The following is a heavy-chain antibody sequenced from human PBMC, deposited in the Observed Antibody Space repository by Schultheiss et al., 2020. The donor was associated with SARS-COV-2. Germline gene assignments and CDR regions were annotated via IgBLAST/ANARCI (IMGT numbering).Heavy chain of an antibody. J-gene: IGHJ4*02. Sequence: SETLSLTCAVYGGSFSGYYWSWIRQPPGKGLEWIGEINHSGSTNYNPSLKSRVTISVDTSKNQFSLKLSSVTAADTSVYYCARRRTEYCSGGSCYSFGYDYWGQGTLVTVSS. CDR1: GGSFSGYY. CDR2: INHSGST. CDR3: ARRRTEYCSGGSCYSFGYDY. D-gene: IGHD2-15*01. V-gene: IGHV4-34*01.